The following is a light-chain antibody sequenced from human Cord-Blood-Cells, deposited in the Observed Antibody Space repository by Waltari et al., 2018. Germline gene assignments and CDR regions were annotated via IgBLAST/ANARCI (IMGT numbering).Light chain of an antibody. CDR1: SSDVGGYNY. V-gene: IGLV2-14*03. J-gene: IGLJ3*02. CDR3: SSYTSSSTV. Sequence: QSALTQPASVSGSPGQSITISCTGTSSDVGGYNYVSWYQQHPGKAPKLMSYDVSNRPSGVSNRFSGSKSGNTASLTTSGLQAEDEADYYCSSYTSSSTVFGGGTKLTVL. CDR2: DVS.